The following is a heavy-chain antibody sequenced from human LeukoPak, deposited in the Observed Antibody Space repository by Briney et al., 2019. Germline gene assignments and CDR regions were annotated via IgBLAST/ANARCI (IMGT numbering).Heavy chain of an antibody. CDR3: ATDLGADSSGGY. CDR1: GYTFTAYY. CDR2: IIPIFGTA. V-gene: IGHV1-69*13. Sequence: SVKVSCKASGYTFTAYYIHWGRQAPGQGLEWMGGIIPIFGTANYAQKFQGRVTITADESTSTAYMELSSLRSEDTAVYYCATDLGADSSGGYWGQGTLVTVSS. J-gene: IGHJ4*02. D-gene: IGHD3-22*01.